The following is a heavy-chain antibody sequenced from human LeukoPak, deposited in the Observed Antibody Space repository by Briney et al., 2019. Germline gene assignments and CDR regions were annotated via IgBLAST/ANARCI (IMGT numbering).Heavy chain of an antibody. J-gene: IGHJ4*02. V-gene: IGHV4-30-2*01. Sequence: PSETLSLTCTVSGGSISSGGYYWSWIRQPPGKGLEWIGYIYHSGSTYYNPSLKSRVTISVDKSKNQFSLKLSSVTAADTAVYYCASRPGRDGYNFDYWGQGTLVTVSS. CDR1: GGSISSGGYY. CDR2: IYHSGST. D-gene: IGHD5-24*01. CDR3: ASRPGRDGYNFDY.